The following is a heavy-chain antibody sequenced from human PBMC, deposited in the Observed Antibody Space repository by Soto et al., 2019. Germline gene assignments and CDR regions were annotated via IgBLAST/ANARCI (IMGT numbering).Heavy chain of an antibody. CDR2: IYPGDSDT. CDR1: GYSFTSYW. D-gene: IGHD6-19*01. V-gene: IGHV5-51*01. J-gene: IGHJ6*02. CDR3: ARLEAVAGLVLQGGMDV. Sequence: GESLKISCKGSGYSFTSYWIGWVRQMPGKGLEWMGIIYPGDSDTRYSPSFQGQVTISADKSISTAYLQWSSLKASDTAMYYCARLEAVAGLVLQGGMDVWGQGTTVTVSS.